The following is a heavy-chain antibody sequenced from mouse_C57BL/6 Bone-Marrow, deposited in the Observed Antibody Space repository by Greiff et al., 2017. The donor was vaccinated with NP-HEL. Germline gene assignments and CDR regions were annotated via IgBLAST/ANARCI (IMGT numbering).Heavy chain of an antibody. V-gene: IGHV5-4*01. J-gene: IGHJ3*01. CDR1: GFTFSSYA. Sequence: VQLVESGGGLVKPGGSLKLSCAASGFTFSSYAMSWVRQTPEKRLEWVATISDGGSYTYYPDNVKGRFTISRDNAKNNLYLQMSHLKSEDTAMYYCARDTVGPWGYWGQGTLVTVSA. CDR3: ARDTVGPWGY. CDR2: ISDGGSYT.